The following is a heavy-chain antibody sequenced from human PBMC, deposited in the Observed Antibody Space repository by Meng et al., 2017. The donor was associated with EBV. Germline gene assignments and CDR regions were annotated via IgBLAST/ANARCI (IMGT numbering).Heavy chain of an antibody. V-gene: IGHV1-18*01. CDR3: ARGLDYFDY. CDR1: GYTFNSYG. J-gene: IGHJ4*02. Sequence: HVQRVHSGSDVKRPGAVVKVSCKSYGYTFNSYGISWVRQAPGQGLEWMGWISAYNGNTNYAQKLQGRVTMTTDTSTSTAYMELRSLRSDDTAVYYCARGLDYFDYWGQGTLVTVSS. CDR2: ISAYNGNT.